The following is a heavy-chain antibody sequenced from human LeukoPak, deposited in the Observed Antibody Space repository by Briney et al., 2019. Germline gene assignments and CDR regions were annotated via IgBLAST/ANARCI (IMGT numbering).Heavy chain of an antibody. D-gene: IGHD1-26*01. CDR2: ISAYNGNT. V-gene: IGHV1-18*01. CDR1: AGTFSSYA. Sequence: ASVKVSCKASAGTFSSYAISWVRQAPGQGLEWMGWISAYNGNTNYAQKLQGRVTMTTDTSTSTAYMELRSLRSDDTAVYYCARDRQAGATYYYYYYGMDVWGQGTTVTVSS. CDR3: ARDRQAGATYYYYYYGMDV. J-gene: IGHJ6*02.